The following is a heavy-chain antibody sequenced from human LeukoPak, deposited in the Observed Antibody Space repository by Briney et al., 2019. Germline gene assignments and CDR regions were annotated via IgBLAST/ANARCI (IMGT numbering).Heavy chain of an antibody. V-gene: IGHV1-69*04. CDR2: IIPILGIA. D-gene: IGHD2-2*01. CDR1: GYTFTSYG. Sequence: GASVKVSCKASGYTFTSYGISWVRQAPGQGLEWMGRIIPILGIANYAQKFQGRVTITADKSTSTAYMELSSLRSEDTAVYYCARGRGYCSSTSCYRNSDYWGQGTLVTVSS. CDR3: ARGRGYCSSTSCYRNSDY. J-gene: IGHJ4*02.